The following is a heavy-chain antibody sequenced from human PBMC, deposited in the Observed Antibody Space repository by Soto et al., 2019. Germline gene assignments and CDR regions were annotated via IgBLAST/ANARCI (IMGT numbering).Heavy chain of an antibody. CDR2: IIPIFGTA. V-gene: IGHV1-69*12. J-gene: IGHJ4*02. D-gene: IGHD3-16*01. Sequence: QVQLVQSGAEVKKPGSSVKVSCKASGGTFSSYAISWVRQAPGQGLEWMGGIIPIFGTANYAQKFQGRVTITADEATSTACIELSSLRSEDTAVYYCAGALSTFPFDYWGQGTLVTVSS. CDR3: AGALSTFPFDY. CDR1: GGTFSSYA.